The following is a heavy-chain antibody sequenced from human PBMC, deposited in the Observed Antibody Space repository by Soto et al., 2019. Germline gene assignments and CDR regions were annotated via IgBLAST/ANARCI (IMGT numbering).Heavy chain of an antibody. CDR1: GYTFSTYY. CDR3: ARYDYNGYYFDY. V-gene: IGHV1-46*01. Sequence: GASVKVSCKASGYTFSTYYMHCVRQAPGQGYEWMGIINPSGGSTTYAQNFQGRVTMTRDTSTTTVYMELSSLKSEDTAVYYCARYDYNGYYFDYWGQGTLVTVSS. CDR2: INPSGGST. D-gene: IGHD4-4*01. J-gene: IGHJ4*02.